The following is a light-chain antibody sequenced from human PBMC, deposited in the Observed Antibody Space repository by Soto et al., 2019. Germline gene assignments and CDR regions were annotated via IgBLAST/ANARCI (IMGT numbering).Light chain of an antibody. CDR3: QQRSNWHPIT. CDR1: QSVSSY. CDR2: DAS. V-gene: IGKV3-11*01. J-gene: IGKJ5*01. Sequence: ILLTQSPATLSLSPGERATLSCRASQSVSSYLAWYQQKPGQAPRLLIYDASNRANGIPARFSGSGSGTDFTLTISSLEPEDFAFYYCQQRSNWHPITFGQGTRLEIK.